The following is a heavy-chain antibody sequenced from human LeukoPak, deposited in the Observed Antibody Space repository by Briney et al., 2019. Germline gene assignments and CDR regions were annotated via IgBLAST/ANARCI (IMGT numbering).Heavy chain of an antibody. Sequence: PGGSLRLSCAASGFTFSGYWMSWVRQTPGKRPEWVAAIKQDGSEKYYVDSVKGRFTISRDNAKNSLCLEMNSLRAEDTAVYCCARGPFFSFWGQGTLVTVSS. V-gene: IGHV3-7*05. D-gene: IGHD2/OR15-2a*01. CDR3: ARGPFFSF. CDR1: GFTFSGYW. J-gene: IGHJ4*02. CDR2: IKQDGSEK.